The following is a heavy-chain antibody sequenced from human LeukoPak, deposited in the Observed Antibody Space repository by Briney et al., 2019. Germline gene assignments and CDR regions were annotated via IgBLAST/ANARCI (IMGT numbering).Heavy chain of an antibody. CDR3: ARSVVGATALHFDY. Sequence: GGSLRLSCAASGFTFSSYSMNWVRQAPGKGLEWVSSISGDSTYIFYADSVKGRFTISRDNAKNSLYLQMNSLRAEDTALYYCARSVVGATALHFDYWGQGTLVTVSS. D-gene: IGHD1-26*01. CDR1: GFTFSSYS. V-gene: IGHV3-21*04. J-gene: IGHJ4*02. CDR2: ISGDSTYI.